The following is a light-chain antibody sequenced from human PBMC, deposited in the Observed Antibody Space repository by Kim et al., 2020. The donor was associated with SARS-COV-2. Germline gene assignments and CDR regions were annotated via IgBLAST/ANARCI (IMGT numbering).Light chain of an antibody. V-gene: IGLV4-69*01. CDR3: QTWGTGMV. CDR1: SGHSSYA. CDR2: LNSDGSH. J-gene: IGLJ3*02. Sequence: GASVKLTCTLSSGHSSYAIAWHQQQPEKGPRYLMKLNSDGSHSKGDGIPDRFSVSSSGAERYLTISSLQSEDEADYYCQTWGTGMVFGGGTQLTVL.